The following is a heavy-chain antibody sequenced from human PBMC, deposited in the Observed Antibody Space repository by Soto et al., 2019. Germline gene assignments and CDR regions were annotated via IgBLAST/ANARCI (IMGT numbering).Heavy chain of an antibody. D-gene: IGHD1-26*01. CDR2: ISYDGSNK. CDR3: ARDFGVVGATTPFDY. Sequence: PVGSLRLSCAVSGFTFSSYGMHWVRQAPGKGLEWVAVISYDGSNKYYADSVKGRYTISRDNSKSTLYLQMNSRRAEDTAVYYCARDFGVVGATTPFDYWGQGTLVTVS. V-gene: IGHV3-30*03. CDR1: GFTFSSYG. J-gene: IGHJ4*02.